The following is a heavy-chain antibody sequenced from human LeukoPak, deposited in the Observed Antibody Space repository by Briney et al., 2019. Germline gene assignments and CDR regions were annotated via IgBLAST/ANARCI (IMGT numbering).Heavy chain of an antibody. CDR3: ARDFHSSGWGAGWFDP. CDR1: GFTFSSYS. J-gene: IGHJ5*02. D-gene: IGHD6-19*01. CDR2: ISSSSSYI. V-gene: IGHV3-21*01. Sequence: GGSLRLSCAASGFTFSSYSMNWVRQAPGKGLEWVSSISSSSSYIYYADSVKGRFTISRDNSKNTLYLQMNSLRAEDTAVYYCARDFHSSGWGAGWFDPWGQGTLVTVSS.